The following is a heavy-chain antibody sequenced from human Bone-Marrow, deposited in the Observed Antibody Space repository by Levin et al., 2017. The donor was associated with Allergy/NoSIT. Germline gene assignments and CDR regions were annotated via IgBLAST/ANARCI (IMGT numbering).Heavy chain of an antibody. V-gene: IGHV1-8*01. CDR2: MNPNSGNT. CDR1: GYTFTSYD. Sequence: GASVKVSCKASGYTFTSYDINWVRQATGQGLEWMGWMNPNSGNTGYAQKFQGRVTMTRNTSISTAYMELSSLRSEDTAVYYCARGVYGSGSYRSGWFDPWGQGTLVTVSS. J-gene: IGHJ5*02. D-gene: IGHD3-10*01. CDR3: ARGVYGSGSYRSGWFDP.